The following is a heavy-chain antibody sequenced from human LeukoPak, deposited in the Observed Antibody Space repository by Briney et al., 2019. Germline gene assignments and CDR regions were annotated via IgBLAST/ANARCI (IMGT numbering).Heavy chain of an antibody. CDR3: ARADWDTAMIDY. D-gene: IGHD5-18*01. Sequence: PGGSLRLSCAASGFTFSSSAMSWVRQAPGKGLEWVLAISGSGGSTYYADSVKGRFTISRDNSKNTLYLQMNSLRAEDTAVYYCARADWDTAMIDYWGQGTLVTVSS. CDR1: GFTFSSSA. J-gene: IGHJ4*02. V-gene: IGHV3-23*01. CDR2: ISGSGGST.